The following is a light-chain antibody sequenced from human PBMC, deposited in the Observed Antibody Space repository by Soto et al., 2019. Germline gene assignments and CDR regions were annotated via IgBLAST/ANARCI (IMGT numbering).Light chain of an antibody. Sequence: QSALTQPASVSGSPGQSITISCTGTSSGVGVYNYVSWYQQHPGKAPKLMIYEVSNRPSGVSNRFSGSKSGNTASLTISGLQAEDEADYYCSSYTSSSTLVFGGGTKLTVL. CDR1: SSGVGVYNY. CDR3: SSYTSSSTLV. V-gene: IGLV2-14*01. J-gene: IGLJ3*02. CDR2: EVS.